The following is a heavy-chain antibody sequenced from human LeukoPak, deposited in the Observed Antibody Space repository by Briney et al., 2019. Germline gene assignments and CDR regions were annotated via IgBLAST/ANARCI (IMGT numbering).Heavy chain of an antibody. Sequence: ASVKVSCKASGYTFTSNGITWVRQAPGQGLEWVGWISCNNGDTRYAQKFQGRVTVTTDTSTSTAYMELRSLRSDDTAVYYCARGIPRYSGYEYYFDYWGQGTLVTVSS. CDR2: ISCNNGDT. V-gene: IGHV1-18*01. CDR1: GYTFTSNG. CDR3: ARGIPRYSGYEYYFDY. D-gene: IGHD5-12*01. J-gene: IGHJ4*02.